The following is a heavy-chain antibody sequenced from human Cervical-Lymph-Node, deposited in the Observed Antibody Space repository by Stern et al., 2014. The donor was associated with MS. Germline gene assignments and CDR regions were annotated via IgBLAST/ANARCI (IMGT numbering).Heavy chain of an antibody. V-gene: IGHV3-33*01. CDR3: ARDGKPIAVAGTSWFDP. CDR2: IWYDGSNK. CDR1: GFTFSSYG. D-gene: IGHD6-19*01. J-gene: IGHJ5*02. Sequence: VQLLESGGGVVQPGRSLRLSCAASGFTFSSYGMHWVRQAPGKGLEWVAVIWYDGSNKYYADSVKGRFTISRDNSKNTLYLQMNSLRAEDTAVYYCARDGKPIAVAGTSWFDPWGQGTLVTVSS.